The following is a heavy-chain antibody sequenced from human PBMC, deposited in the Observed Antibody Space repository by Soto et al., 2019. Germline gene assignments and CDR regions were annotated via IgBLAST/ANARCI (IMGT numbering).Heavy chain of an antibody. Sequence: KRLGWIGEINHSGSTNNNPSLKSRVTISVDTSKNHFSLKLSSVPAADTAGYYCASFFFQAEDGIRDVRSVSAFLLNRSSDL. J-gene: IGHJ2*01. V-gene: IGHV4-34*01. CDR3: ASFFFQAEDGIRDVRSVSAFLLNRSSDL. D-gene: IGHD3-10*02. CDR2: INHSGST.